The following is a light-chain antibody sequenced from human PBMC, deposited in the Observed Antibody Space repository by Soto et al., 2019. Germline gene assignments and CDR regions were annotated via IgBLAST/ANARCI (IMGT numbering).Light chain of an antibody. V-gene: IGKV3-11*01. J-gene: IGKJ1*01. CDR2: DAS. CDR1: QNVTTY. Sequence: ETVLRQSPVTLSLSPGERATLSCRASQNVTTYLAWYQQRPGLAPRLLIYDASNRATGIPARFSGSGSGTDFTLTISSLEPEDFAAYYCQQRSTWPQTFGQGTRVEIK. CDR3: QQRSTWPQT.